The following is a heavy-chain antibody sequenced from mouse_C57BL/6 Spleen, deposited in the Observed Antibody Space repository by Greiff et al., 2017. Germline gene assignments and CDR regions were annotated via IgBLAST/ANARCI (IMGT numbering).Heavy chain of an antibody. CDR2: INPSNGGT. V-gene: IGHV1-53*01. J-gene: IGHJ3*01. D-gene: IGHD1-1*01. CDR1: GYTFTSYW. CDR3: ASKAFYCSSYDWFAY. Sequence: VQLQQPGTELVKPGASVKLSCKASGYTFTSYWMHWVKQRPGQGLEWIGNINPSNGGTNYNEKFKSKATLTVDKSSSTAYMQLSSLTSEDSSVYYCASKAFYCSSYDWFAYWGQGTLVTVSA.